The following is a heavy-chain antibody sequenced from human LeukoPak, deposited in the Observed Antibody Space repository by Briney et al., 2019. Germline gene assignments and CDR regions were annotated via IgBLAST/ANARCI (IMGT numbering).Heavy chain of an antibody. CDR3: AKRGVVIRGILVIGYHQEAYHYDF. CDR1: GISLSNYA. V-gene: IGHV3-23*01. J-gene: IGHJ4*02. D-gene: IGHD3-10*01. CDR2: ISERGGST. Sequence: PGGTLRLSCVVSGISLSNYAMAWVRQAPGKGLAWISYISERGGSTTYADSLKGRFTISRDTSLNTLYLHMNNRRAEDRAVYFCAKRGVVIRGILVIGYHQEAYHYDFWGQGVLVTVSS.